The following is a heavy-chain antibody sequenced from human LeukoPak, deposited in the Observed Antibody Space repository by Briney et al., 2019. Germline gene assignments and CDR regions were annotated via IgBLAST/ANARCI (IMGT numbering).Heavy chain of an antibody. Sequence: ASVKVSCKASGYTLTGYYMHWVRQAPGQGLEWMGWINPNSGGTNYAQKFQGRVTMTRDTAISTAYMELTRLRSDDTAVYYCARGSTRDYYELDYWGQRTLVTVSS. D-gene: IGHD4-17*01. CDR3: ARGSTRDYYELDY. V-gene: IGHV1-2*02. J-gene: IGHJ4*02. CDR1: GYTLTGYY. CDR2: INPNSGGT.